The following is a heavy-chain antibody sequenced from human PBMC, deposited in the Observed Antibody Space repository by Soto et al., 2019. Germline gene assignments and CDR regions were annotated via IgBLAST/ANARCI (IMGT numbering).Heavy chain of an antibody. J-gene: IGHJ2*01. CDR3: AGAGNLGYSYFDL. CDR2: IYYTGST. CDR1: GGSISSGGYY. D-gene: IGHD3-10*01. Sequence: SETLSLTCTVSGGSISSGGYYWSWIRQHPGKGLEWIGYIYYTGSTYYNPSLKSRLTISVDTSKNQFSLNLSSVTAADTAVYYCAGAGNLGYSYFDLWGRGTLVTVSS. V-gene: IGHV4-31*03.